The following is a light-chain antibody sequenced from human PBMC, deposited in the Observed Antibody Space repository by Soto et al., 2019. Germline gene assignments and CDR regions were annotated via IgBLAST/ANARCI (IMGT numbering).Light chain of an antibody. CDR1: TGAVTSGHY. CDR2: DTS. Sequence: QAVVTQEPSLTVSPGGTVTLTCGSSTGAVTSGHYPYWFQQKPGQAPRTLIYDTSKKHSWTPARFSGSLLGGKAALTLSGAQPEDEADYYCFLSYNSGRPVVFGGGTKLTVL. CDR3: FLSYNSGRPVV. J-gene: IGLJ2*01. V-gene: IGLV7-46*01.